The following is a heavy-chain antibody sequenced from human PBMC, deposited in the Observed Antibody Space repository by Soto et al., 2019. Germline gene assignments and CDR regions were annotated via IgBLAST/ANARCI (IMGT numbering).Heavy chain of an antibody. Sequence: QVQLVQSGAEVKKPGSSVKVSCKASGGTFSSYTISWVRQAPGQGLEWMGRIIPILGIANYAQKFQGRVTITADKSTSTAYMELSSLTSEDTAVYYCARDLVYYYGMDVWGQGTTVTVSS. J-gene: IGHJ6*02. CDR2: IIPILGIA. CDR3: ARDLVYYYGMDV. CDR1: GGTFSSYT. V-gene: IGHV1-69*08.